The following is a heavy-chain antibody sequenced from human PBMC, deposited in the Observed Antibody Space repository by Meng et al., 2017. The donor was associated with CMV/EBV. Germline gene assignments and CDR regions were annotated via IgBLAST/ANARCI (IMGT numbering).Heavy chain of an antibody. V-gene: IGHV1-46*01. J-gene: IGHJ4*02. CDR2: INPSGGST. Sequence: ASVTVSCKASGYTFTSYYMHWVRQAPGQGLEWMGIINPSGGSTSYAQKFQGRVTLTRDTSTSTVYMELSSLISEDTAVYYCARSVVVIAIPRLWPGGNYFDYWGQGTLVTVSS. CDR1: GYTFTSYY. D-gene: IGHD2-21*01. CDR3: ARSVVVIAIPRLWPGGNYFDY.